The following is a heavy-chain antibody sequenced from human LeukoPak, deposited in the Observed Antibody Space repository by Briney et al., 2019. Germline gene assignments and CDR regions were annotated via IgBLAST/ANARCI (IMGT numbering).Heavy chain of an antibody. D-gene: IGHD3-22*01. J-gene: IGHJ4*02. CDR1: GYTFTSYY. CDR3: ARGAYYYDSSGLRSFVNY. V-gene: IGHV1-46*01. Sequence: ASVKVSCKASGYTFTSYYMHWVRQAPGQGLEWMGIINPGGGTTSYAQKFQGRVTMTRDTSTSTVYMELSSLRSEDTAVYYCARGAYYYDSSGLRSFVNYWGQGTLVTVSS. CDR2: INPGGGTT.